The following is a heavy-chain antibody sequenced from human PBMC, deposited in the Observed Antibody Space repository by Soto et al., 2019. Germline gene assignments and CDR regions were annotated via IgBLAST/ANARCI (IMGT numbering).Heavy chain of an antibody. V-gene: IGHV1-69*01. Sequence: QVQLVQSGAEVKEPGSSVKVSCKASGGANLRDYRTTCVRRAPGQGLEWMGGIIPKLGSANYAQNFQGRVTVTADESTNTVYMELRSLRSADTAVYYCARGGYGYNSGAVYWGQGTPVTVSS. CDR3: ARGGYGYNSGAVY. CDR2: IIPKLGSA. J-gene: IGHJ4*02. D-gene: IGHD5-12*01. CDR1: GGANLRDYR.